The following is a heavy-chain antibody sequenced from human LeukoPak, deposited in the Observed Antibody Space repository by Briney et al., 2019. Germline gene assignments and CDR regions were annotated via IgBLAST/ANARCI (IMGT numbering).Heavy chain of an antibody. CDR3: ARWADYGSGFGLDY. CDR1: GFTVSNNY. J-gene: IGHJ4*02. Sequence: GGSLRLSCAASGFTVSNNYMSWVRQAPGKGLEWVSLIYSGGRTYFADSVKGRFTFSRDSSNNTLYLQMNSLRADDTAVYYCARWADYGSGFGLDYWGQGTLVTVSS. V-gene: IGHV3-53*01. D-gene: IGHD3-10*01. CDR2: IYSGGRT.